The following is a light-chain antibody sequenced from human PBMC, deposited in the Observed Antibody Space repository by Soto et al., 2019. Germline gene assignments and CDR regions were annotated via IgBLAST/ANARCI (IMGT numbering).Light chain of an antibody. CDR1: QSISSW. J-gene: IGKJ1*01. Sequence: DIQMTQSPSTLSASVGDRVTITCRASQSISSWLAWYQQKPGKAPKLLIYKASSLESGVPSRFSGSGSGTEFTLAISSLQPDDFATYYCQQYKSYPGTFGQGNKVEIK. V-gene: IGKV1-5*03. CDR3: QQYKSYPGT. CDR2: KAS.